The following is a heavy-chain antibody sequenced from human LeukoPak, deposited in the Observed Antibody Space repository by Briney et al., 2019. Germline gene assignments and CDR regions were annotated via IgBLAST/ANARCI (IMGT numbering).Heavy chain of an antibody. CDR1: GYSISSGYY. V-gene: IGHV4-61*01. D-gene: IGHD1-26*01. Sequence: SETLSLTCTVSGYSISSGYYWSWIRQPPGKGLEWIGYIYYSGSTIYNPSLKSRVTISVDTSKNQFSLKLSSVTAADTAVYYCAREGARWEPSFSAFDIWGQGTMVTVSS. CDR2: IYYSGST. CDR3: AREGARWEPSFSAFDI. J-gene: IGHJ3*02.